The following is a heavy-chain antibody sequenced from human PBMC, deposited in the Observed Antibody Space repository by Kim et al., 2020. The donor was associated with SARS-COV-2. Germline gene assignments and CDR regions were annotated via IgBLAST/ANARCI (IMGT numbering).Heavy chain of an antibody. V-gene: IGHV3-72*01. Sequence: GGSLRLSCTASGFVFSDYHMDWVRHAPGKGPEWVGRIRNRANRYSTDFAASVKGRFSISRDDSKSTLYLQMNNLRAEDTAIYYCARTLRFLDMDVWGQGTTVTVSS. CDR1: GFVFSDYH. D-gene: IGHD3-3*01. CDR3: ARTLRFLDMDV. CDR2: IRNRANRYST. J-gene: IGHJ6*02.